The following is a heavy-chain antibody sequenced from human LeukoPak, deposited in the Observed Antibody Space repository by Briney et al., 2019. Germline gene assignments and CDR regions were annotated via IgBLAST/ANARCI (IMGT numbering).Heavy chain of an antibody. CDR1: GFTFSSYA. D-gene: IGHD3-22*01. V-gene: IGHV3-23*01. Sequence: PGGSLRLSCAASGFTFSSYAMSWVRQAPGKGLEWVSAISGSGGSTYYADSVKGRFTISRDNSKNTLYLQMNSLRAEDTAVYYCAKDGHYYDSSGYYYTFYFDYWGQGTLVTVSS. CDR2: ISGSGGST. CDR3: AKDGHYYDSSGYYYTFYFDY. J-gene: IGHJ4*02.